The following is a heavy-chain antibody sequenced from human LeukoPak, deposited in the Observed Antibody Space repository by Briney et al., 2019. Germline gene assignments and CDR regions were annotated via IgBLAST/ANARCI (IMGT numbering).Heavy chain of an antibody. Sequence: SETLSLTCTVSGYSISSGYYWGWIRQPPGRGLEWIGSIYHSGSTYYNPSLKSRVTISVDTSKNQFSLKLSSVTAADTAVYYCARVTTVTTFYYNYMDGWGKGTTVTVSS. V-gene: IGHV4-38-2*02. J-gene: IGHJ6*03. CDR3: ARVTTVTTFYYNYMDG. D-gene: IGHD4-17*01. CDR1: GYSISSGYY. CDR2: IYHSGST.